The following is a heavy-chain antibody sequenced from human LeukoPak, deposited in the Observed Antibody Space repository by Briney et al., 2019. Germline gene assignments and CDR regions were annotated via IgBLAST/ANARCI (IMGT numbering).Heavy chain of an antibody. V-gene: IGHV5-51*01. CDR3: ARHGTRGYSYGWVHY. CDR2: IYPGDSDT. Sequence: GGSLKISCKGSGYSFTSYWIGWVRQMPGKGLEWMGIIYPGDSDTRYSPSFQGQVTISADKSISTAYLQWSSLKASDTAMYYCARHGTRGYSYGWVHYWGQGTLVTVSS. J-gene: IGHJ4*02. CDR1: GYSFTSYW. D-gene: IGHD5-18*01.